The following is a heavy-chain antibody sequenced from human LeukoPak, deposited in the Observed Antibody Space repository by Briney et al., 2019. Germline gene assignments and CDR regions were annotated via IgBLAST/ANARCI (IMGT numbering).Heavy chain of an antibody. CDR2: IYHSGST. CDR1: GGSISSGGYY. D-gene: IGHD5/OR15-5a*01. Sequence: SQTLSLTCTVSGGSISSGGYYWSWIRQPPGKGLEWIGYIYHSGSTYYNPSLKSRVTISVDRSKNQFSLKLSSVTAADTAVYYCARDGLGNLYYYFMDVWGEGTTVTVSS. J-gene: IGHJ6*03. V-gene: IGHV4-30-2*01. CDR3: ARDGLGNLYYYFMDV.